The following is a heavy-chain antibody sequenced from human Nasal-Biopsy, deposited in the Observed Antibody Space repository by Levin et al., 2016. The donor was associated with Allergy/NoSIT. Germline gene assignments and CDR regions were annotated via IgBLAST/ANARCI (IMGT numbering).Heavy chain of an antibody. CDR2: ISSDGRIT. D-gene: IGHD5-24*01. J-gene: IGHJ4*02. CDR3: ARDRSHYNYDY. CDR1: GFTFSTYW. V-gene: IGHV3-74*01. Sequence: GESLKISCAASGFTFSTYWMHWARQAPGKGLVWVSRISSDGRITTYADSVEGRFTISRDNDKKTMYLQMSSLRAEDTAVYYCARDRSHYNYDYWGQGTMVTVSS.